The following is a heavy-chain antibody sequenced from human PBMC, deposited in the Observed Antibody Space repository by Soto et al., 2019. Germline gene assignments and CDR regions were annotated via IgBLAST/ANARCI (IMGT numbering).Heavy chain of an antibody. CDR1: GGTFSSYS. V-gene: IGHV1-69*01. Sequence: QVQLVQSGAEVNKTGSSVNVSCKASGGTFSSYSISWVRQAPGQGLEWMGGIIPIFGTANYAQKFQGRVTITADESTSRGYRALSSLKSEDTAVYYCAREMTTVTHYYYSGMDVWCQGTTVTVSS. D-gene: IGHD4-17*01. CDR2: IIPIFGTA. CDR3: AREMTTVTHYYYSGMDV. J-gene: IGHJ6*02.